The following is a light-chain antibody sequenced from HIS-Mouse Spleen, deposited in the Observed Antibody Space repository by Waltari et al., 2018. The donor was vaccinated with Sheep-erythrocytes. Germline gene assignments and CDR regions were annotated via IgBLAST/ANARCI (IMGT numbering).Light chain of an antibody. CDR2: QDS. Sequence: SYELTQPPSVSVSPGQTASITCSGDKLGAKYACWYQQKPGPSPGLVIYQDSKRPSGIPERFSGSNSGNTATLTISGTQAMDEADYYCQAWDSSTVVFGGGTKLTVL. V-gene: IGLV3-1*01. J-gene: IGLJ2*01. CDR1: KLGAKY. CDR3: QAWDSSTVV.